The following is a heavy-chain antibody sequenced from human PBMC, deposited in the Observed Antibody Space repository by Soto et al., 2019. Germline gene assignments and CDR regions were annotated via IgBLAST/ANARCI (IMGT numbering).Heavy chain of an antibody. CDR3: ARDYYDGAGYYSWYFDL. CDR1: GGSFSSYP. J-gene: IGHJ2*01. V-gene: IGHV1-69*06. CDR2: IIPIFGTT. D-gene: IGHD3-22*01. Sequence: QVQLVQSGAEVKKPGSSVKVSCKASGGSFSSYPISWVRQAPGQGLEWMGGIIPIFGTTNYAQKFQGRVTITADKSTSTAYMELSSLRSEDTAVYDCARDYYDGAGYYSWYFDLWGRGTLVTVSS.